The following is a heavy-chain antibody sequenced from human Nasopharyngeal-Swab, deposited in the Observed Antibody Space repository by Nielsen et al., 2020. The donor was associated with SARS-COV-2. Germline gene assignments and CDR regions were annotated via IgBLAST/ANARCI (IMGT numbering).Heavy chain of an antibody. CDR3: ARAASGGIFGVVIKSGFDY. J-gene: IGHJ4*02. D-gene: IGHD3-3*01. CDR2: INHSGST. V-gene: IGHV4-34*01. Sequence: SETLSLTCAVYGGSFSGYYWSWIRQPPGKGLEWIGEINHSGSTNYNPSLKSRVTISVDTSKNQFSLKLSSVTAADTAVYYCARAASGGIFGVVIKSGFDYWGQGTLVTVSS. CDR1: GGSFSGYY.